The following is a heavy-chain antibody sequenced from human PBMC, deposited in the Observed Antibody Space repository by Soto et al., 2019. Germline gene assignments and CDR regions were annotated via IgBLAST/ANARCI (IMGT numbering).Heavy chain of an antibody. J-gene: IGHJ6*02. V-gene: IGHV4-34*01. CDR1: GGSFRGYY. D-gene: IGHD2-21*02. CDR2: INHSGRT. CDR3: AREFVVVTAITSGYYYGMDV. Sequence: QVQLQQWGAGLLKPSETLSLTCAVYGGSFRGYYWSWIRQPPGKGLEWIGEINHSGRTNYNPSLKSRITISVDTSKNQFSLKLSSVTAADTAVYYCAREFVVVTAITSGYYYGMDVWGQGTTVTVSS.